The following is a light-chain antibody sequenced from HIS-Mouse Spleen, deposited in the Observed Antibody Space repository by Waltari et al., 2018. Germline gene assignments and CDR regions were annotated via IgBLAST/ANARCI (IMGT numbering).Light chain of an antibody. J-gene: IGKJ2*01. CDR1: QDISNY. Sequence: DIQMTQSPSSLSASVGDRVTLTCQASQDISNYLNWYQQKPGKAPKLLIYDASNLETGVPSRFSGSGSGTDFTFTISSLQPEDIATYYCQQYDNLPLYTFGQGPSWRSN. CDR2: DAS. CDR3: QQYDNLPLYT. V-gene: IGKV1-33*01.